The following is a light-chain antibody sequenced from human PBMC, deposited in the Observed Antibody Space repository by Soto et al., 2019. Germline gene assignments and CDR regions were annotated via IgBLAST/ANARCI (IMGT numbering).Light chain of an antibody. V-gene: IGKV3-11*01. CDR3: QHRTNWPPIFT. CDR2: DIS. J-gene: IGKJ3*01. Sequence: EIVLTQSPATLSFSPGERTTLSCRASQSVSRYLALYQQRPGQAPRLLIYDISNRATGTPARFSGSGSGTDFTLTISSLESEDFAVYYCQHRTNWPPIFTFGPGTKVDIK. CDR1: QSVSRY.